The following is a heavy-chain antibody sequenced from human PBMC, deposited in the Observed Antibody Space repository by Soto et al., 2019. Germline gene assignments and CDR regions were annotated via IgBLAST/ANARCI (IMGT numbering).Heavy chain of an antibody. D-gene: IGHD2-15*01. Sequence: GGSLRLSCAASGFTFSSYGMHWVRQAPGKGLEWVAVIWYDGSNKYYADSVKGRLTISRDNSKNTLYLQMNSLRAEDTAVYYCARDRYCSGGSCYPIYGMDVWGQGTTVTVSS. CDR1: GFTFSSYG. CDR2: IWYDGSNK. J-gene: IGHJ6*02. CDR3: ARDRYCSGGSCYPIYGMDV. V-gene: IGHV3-33*01.